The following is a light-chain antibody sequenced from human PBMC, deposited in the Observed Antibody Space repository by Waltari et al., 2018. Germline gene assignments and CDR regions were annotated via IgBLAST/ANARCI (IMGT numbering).Light chain of an antibody. CDR3: STWDYSLSAQV. V-gene: IGLV1-44*01. J-gene: IGLJ3*02. CDR1: TNSVGTSA. Sequence: QSALTQEASVSGTVGQTVTLSCTGNTNSVGTSAVAWYQQISHGAPKSVMFGNSLPSGIPDRFSGSKSGTTASLTISGLQPEDEADYYCSTWDYSLSAQVFGGGTKLTVL. CDR2: GNS.